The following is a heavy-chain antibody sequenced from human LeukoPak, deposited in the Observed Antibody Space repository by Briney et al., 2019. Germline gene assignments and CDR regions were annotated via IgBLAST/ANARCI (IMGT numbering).Heavy chain of an antibody. CDR2: IYSTGSA. J-gene: IGHJ4*01. Sequence: SKTLSLTCTVSGSSINNNFWTWIRQPPGKGLEWIGHIYSTGSANYNPSLKSRVLISGDTSKNQISLKLTSVTAADTAVYFCARHRDYYDTWGHGTLVTVSS. CDR3: ARHRDYYDT. D-gene: IGHD3-22*01. CDR1: GSSINNNF. V-gene: IGHV4-59*08.